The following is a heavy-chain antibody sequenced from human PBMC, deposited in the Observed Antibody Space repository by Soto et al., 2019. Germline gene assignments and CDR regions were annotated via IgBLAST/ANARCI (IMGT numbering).Heavy chain of an antibody. Sequence: SETLSLTCTVSGGSISSGGYYWSWIRQHPGKGLEWIGYIYYSGSTYYNPSLKSRVTISVDTSKNQFSLKLSSVTAADTAVYYCAKQSPYTGSYYVLFDYWGQGTQVTVSS. J-gene: IGHJ4*02. D-gene: IGHD1-26*01. V-gene: IGHV4-31*03. CDR3: AKQSPYTGSYYVLFDY. CDR2: IYYSGST. CDR1: GGSISSGGYY.